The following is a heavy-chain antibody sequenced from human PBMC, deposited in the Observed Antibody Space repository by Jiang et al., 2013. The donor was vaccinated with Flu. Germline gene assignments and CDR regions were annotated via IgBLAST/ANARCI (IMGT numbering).Heavy chain of an antibody. D-gene: IGHD6-19*01. Sequence: GPGLVKPSQTLSLTCTVSGGSISSGGYYWSWIRQHPGKGLEWIGYIYYSGSTYYNPSLKSRVTISVDTSKNQFSLKLSSVTAADTAVYYCARYSSGYSTFPGGSNYFDYWGPGNPGHRLL. J-gene: IGHJ4*02. CDR2: IYYSGST. V-gene: IGHV4-31*03. CDR3: ARYSSGYSTFPGGSNYFDY. CDR1: GGSISSGGYY.